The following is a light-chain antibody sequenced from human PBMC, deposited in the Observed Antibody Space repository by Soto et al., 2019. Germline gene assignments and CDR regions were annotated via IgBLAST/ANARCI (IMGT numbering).Light chain of an antibody. Sequence: EIVMTQSTATLSVSPGERATLSCRASQSVRSNLAWYQQKPGQAPRLLIYGASTRATGIPARFSGSGSGTDFTLTISSLEPEDFAVYYCQQRSNWPPITFGQGTRL. CDR1: QSVRSN. J-gene: IGKJ5*01. CDR3: QQRSNWPPIT. CDR2: GAS. V-gene: IGKV3-15*01.